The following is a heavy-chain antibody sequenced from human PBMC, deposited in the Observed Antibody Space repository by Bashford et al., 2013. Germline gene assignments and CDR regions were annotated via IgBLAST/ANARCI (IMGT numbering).Heavy chain of an antibody. CDR2: INHSGST. CDR3: ARGRRRSSSWYSNIGVFDWFDP. CDR1: GGSFSGYY. D-gene: IGHD6-13*01. Sequence: LLYSSETLSLTCAVYGGSFSGYYWSWIRQPPGKGLEWIGEINHSGSTNYNPSLKSRVTISVDTSKNQFSLKLSSVTAADTAVYYCARGRRRSSSWYSNIGVFDWFDPWGQGTLVTVSS. V-gene: IGHV4-34*01. J-gene: IGHJ5*02.